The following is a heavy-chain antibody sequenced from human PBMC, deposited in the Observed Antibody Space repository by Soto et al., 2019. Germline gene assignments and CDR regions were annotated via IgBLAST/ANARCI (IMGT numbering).Heavy chain of an antibody. V-gene: IGHV3-64*02. CDR2: ISSNGGST. J-gene: IGHJ3*02. CDR3: ARSRRGGNSDSPAFDI. Sequence: GGSLRLSCAASGFTFSSYAMHWVRQAPGKGLEYVSAISSNGGSTYYADSVMGRFTISRDNSKNTLYLQMGSLRAEDMAVYYCARSRRGGNSDSPAFDIWGQGTMVTVSS. CDR1: GFTFSSYA. D-gene: IGHD2-21*02.